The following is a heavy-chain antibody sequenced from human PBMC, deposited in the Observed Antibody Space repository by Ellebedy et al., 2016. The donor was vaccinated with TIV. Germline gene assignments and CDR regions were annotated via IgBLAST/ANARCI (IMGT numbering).Heavy chain of an antibody. D-gene: IGHD1-1*01. CDR1: GFTFSNYW. Sequence: GESLKISCAASGFTFSNYWMTWVRQAPGKGLEWVANMKQDGSEEYYVDSVKGRFIISRDNAKNSLHLQMNSLRAEDTAVYYCARDRGNAYYFDYWGQGTLVTVSS. CDR2: MKQDGSEE. CDR3: ARDRGNAYYFDY. V-gene: IGHV3-7*01. J-gene: IGHJ4*02.